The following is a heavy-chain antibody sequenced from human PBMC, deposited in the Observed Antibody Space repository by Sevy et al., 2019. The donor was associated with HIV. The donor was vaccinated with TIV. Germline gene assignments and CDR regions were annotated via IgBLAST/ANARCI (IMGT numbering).Heavy chain of an antibody. CDR2: IKSKTEGGTT. CDR3: TTDTAMGGDDYYYYYGMDV. V-gene: IGHV3-15*01. J-gene: IGHJ6*02. D-gene: IGHD5-18*01. CDR1: GFTFSNAW. Sequence: GSLRLSCAAPGFTFSNAWMSWVRQAPGKGLEWVGRIKSKTEGGTTDYAAPVKGRFTISRDDSKNTLYPQMNSLKTEDTAVYYCTTDTAMGGDDYYYYYGMDVWGQGTTVTVSS.